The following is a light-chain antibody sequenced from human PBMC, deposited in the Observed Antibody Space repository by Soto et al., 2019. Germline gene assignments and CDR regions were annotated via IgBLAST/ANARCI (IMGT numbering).Light chain of an antibody. Sequence: QAVVTQPPSVSGAPGQRVTISCTGSSSNLGAGYDVHWYQQLPGTAPKLLIYGNTNRPSGVPDRFSGSKSGTSASLAITGLQAGDEADYYCQSYDSSLGANYVFGTGTKLTVL. CDR3: QSYDSSLGANYV. CDR2: GNT. V-gene: IGLV1-40*01. CDR1: SSNLGAGYD. J-gene: IGLJ1*01.